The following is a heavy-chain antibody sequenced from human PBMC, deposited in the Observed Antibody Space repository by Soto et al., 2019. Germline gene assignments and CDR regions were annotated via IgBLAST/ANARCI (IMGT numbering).Heavy chain of an antibody. V-gene: IGHV3-33*01. CDR2: IWYDGSNK. D-gene: IGHD6-19*01. Sequence: QVQLVESGGGVVQPGRSLRLSCAASGFTFSSYGMHWVRQAPGKGLEWVAVIWYDGSNKYYADSVKGRFTISRDNXXNTLYLQMNSLRAEDTAVYYCARDSGLGSSGGGDYWGQGTLVTVSS. J-gene: IGHJ4*02. CDR3: ARDSGLGSSGGGDY. CDR1: GFTFSSYG.